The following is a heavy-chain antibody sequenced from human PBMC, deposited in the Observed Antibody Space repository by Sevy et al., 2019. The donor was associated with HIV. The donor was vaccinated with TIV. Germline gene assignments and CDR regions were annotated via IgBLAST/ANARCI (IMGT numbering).Heavy chain of an antibody. D-gene: IGHD2-8*01. CDR1: GFTSSSYS. CDR2: ISSRNSTK. J-gene: IGHJ4*02. V-gene: IGHV3-48*04. CDR3: ARDRDRSMVSILDS. Sequence: GGSLRLSCATSGFTSSSYSMNWVRQAPGKGLEWVAYISSRNSTKYYADSVKGRFTISRDNAKNSLFLQMNSLRADDTAVYYCARDRDRSMVSILDSWGRGTQVTVSS.